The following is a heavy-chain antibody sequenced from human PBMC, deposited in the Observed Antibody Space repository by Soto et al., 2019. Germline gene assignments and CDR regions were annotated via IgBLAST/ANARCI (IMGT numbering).Heavy chain of an antibody. V-gene: IGHV1-3*01. D-gene: IGHD3-22*01. J-gene: IGHJ4*02. CDR2: INAGNGNT. CDR3: ATRYYHDSSGYSLDY. Sequence: SVKVSCKASGYTFTSYAMHWVRQAPGQRLEWMGWINAGNGNTKYSQKFQGRVTITADESTSTVYMELSSLRSEDTAVYYCATRYYHDSSGYSLDYWGQGTLVTVSS. CDR1: GYTFTSYA.